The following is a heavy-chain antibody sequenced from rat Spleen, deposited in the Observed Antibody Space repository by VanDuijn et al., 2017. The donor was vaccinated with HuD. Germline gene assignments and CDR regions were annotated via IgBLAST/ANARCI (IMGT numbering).Heavy chain of an antibody. CDR2: IWNTGGT. V-gene: IGHV2-1*01. Sequence: QVQLKESGPGLVQPSQTLSLTCTVSGFSLTSNSVSWVRQPPGKGLEWMGVIWNTGGTRYNSALKSRLSINRDTSKSQVFLKMNSLQTDDTAIYYCTRDSGDYWGQGVMVTVSS. D-gene: IGHD1-1*01. CDR3: TRDSGDY. J-gene: IGHJ2*01. CDR1: GFSLTSNS.